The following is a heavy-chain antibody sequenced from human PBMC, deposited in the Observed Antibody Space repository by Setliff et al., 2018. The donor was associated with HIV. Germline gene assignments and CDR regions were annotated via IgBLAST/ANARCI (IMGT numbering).Heavy chain of an antibody. Sequence: GGSLRLSCAASGLIFSSYWMSWVRQAPGKGLEWVANIKQDGSEKYYVDSVKGRFTISRDNAKNSLYLQMNSLRAEDTAVYYCARHKSQPYYFDYWGQGTLVTVSS. V-gene: IGHV3-7*03. CDR3: ARHKSQPYYFDY. J-gene: IGHJ4*02. CDR2: IKQDGSEK. CDR1: GLIFSSYW.